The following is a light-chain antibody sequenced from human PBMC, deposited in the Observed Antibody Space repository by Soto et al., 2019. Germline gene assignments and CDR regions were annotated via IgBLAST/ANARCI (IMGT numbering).Light chain of an antibody. J-gene: IGKJ1*01. CDR1: QSVNSNY. CDR3: QQYGSSPRT. CDR2: GSS. V-gene: IGKV3-20*01. Sequence: EIVLTQTACTLSLSPGERATLSWWASQSVNSNYLVWYQQNTGQAPRLLIYGSSIRATGIPDRFSGSGYGTDFNLTISRLESEDFAVYYCQQYGSSPRTFGQGTKVDIK.